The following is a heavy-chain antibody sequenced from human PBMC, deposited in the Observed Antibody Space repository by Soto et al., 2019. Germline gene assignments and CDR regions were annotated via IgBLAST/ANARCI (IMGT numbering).Heavy chain of an antibody. D-gene: IGHD6-19*01. V-gene: IGHV3-23*01. CDR2: ISGSGGST. CDR1: GFTFSSYA. CDR3: AKLTRLAGQYFDY. Sequence: GGSLRLSCAASGFTFSSYAMSWVRQAPGKGLEWVSAISGSGGSTYYADSVRGRFTISRDNSKNTLYLQMNSPRAEDTAVYYCAKLTRLAGQYFDYWGQGTLVTVSS. J-gene: IGHJ4*02.